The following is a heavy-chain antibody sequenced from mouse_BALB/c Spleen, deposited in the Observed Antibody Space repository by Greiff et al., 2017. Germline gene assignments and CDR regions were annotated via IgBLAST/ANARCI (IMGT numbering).Heavy chain of an antibody. CDR3: ARAHYYGKGVYFDY. Sequence: EVQVVESGGGLVQPGGSRKLSCAASGFTFSSFGMHWVRQAPEKGLEWVAYISSGSSTIYYADTVKGRFTISRDNPKNTLFLQMTSLRSEDTAMYDCARAHYYGKGVYFDYWGQGTTLTVSS. J-gene: IGHJ2*01. CDR1: GFTFSSFG. CDR2: ISSGSSTI. D-gene: IGHD1-1*01. V-gene: IGHV5-17*02.